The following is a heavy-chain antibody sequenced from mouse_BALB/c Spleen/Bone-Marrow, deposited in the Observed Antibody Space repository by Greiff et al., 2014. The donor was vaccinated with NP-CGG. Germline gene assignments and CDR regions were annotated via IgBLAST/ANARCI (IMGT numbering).Heavy chain of an antibody. J-gene: IGHJ2*01. Sequence: QVQLQQSGAVLVRPGSSVKISCKASGYVFSIYWMNWVKQRPGQGLVWIGQIFPGDGVINYNGKFTGTATLTADKSSSTAYMQLSSLTSEDSAVYFCARSGYGSNYDYWGQGTTLTVSS. D-gene: IGHD1-1*01. CDR2: IFPGDGVI. CDR3: ARSGYGSNYDY. CDR1: GYVFSIYW. V-gene: IGHV1-80*01.